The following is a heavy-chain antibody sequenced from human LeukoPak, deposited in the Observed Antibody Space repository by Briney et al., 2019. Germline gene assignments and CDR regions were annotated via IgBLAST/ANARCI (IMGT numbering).Heavy chain of an antibody. Sequence: GGSLRLSCAASGFTFSDYYMTWIRQSPQKGLEWISHITIGVGATYYADSVKGRFTISRDNAKYSLYLQMNSLRAEDTAVYYCARGHYEMDVWGQGPMVTVPS. J-gene: IGHJ6*02. CDR3: ARGHYEMDV. CDR2: ITIGVGAT. CDR1: GFTFSDYY. V-gene: IGHV3-11*01.